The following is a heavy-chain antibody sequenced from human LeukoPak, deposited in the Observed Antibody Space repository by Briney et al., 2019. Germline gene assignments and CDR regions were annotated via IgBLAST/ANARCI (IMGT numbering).Heavy chain of an antibody. CDR1: GFTFSSYG. V-gene: IGHV3-33*01. Sequence: GRSLRLSCAASGFTFSSYGMHWVRQAPGKGLEWVAVIWYDGSNKYYADSVKGRFTISRDNSKNALYLQMNSLRAEDTAVYYCARGGAMTSVTTYWCQGTLVTVS. J-gene: IGHJ4*02. CDR2: IWYDGSNK. D-gene: IGHD4-17*01. CDR3: ARGGAMTSVTTY.